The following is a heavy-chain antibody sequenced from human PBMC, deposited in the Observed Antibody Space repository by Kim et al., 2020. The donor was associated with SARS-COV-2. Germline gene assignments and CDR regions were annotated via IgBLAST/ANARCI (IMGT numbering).Heavy chain of an antibody. V-gene: IGHV1-3*01. D-gene: IGHD1-1*01. J-gene: IGHJ4*01. Sequence: KFPGRVTITRDTSASTAFMELSSLTSEDTAIYYCARDGTTRNGGYYFDYWGQGALVTVSS. CDR3: ARDGTTRNGGYYFDY.